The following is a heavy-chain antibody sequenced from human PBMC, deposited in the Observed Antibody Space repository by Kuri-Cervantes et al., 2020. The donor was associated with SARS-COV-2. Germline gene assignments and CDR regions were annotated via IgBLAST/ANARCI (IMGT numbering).Heavy chain of an antibody. CDR3: ARALSYYGMDV. V-gene: IGHV1-3*01. CDR2: INAGNGNT. CDR1: GYTFTSYA. Sequence: ASVKVSCKASGYTFTSYAMHWVRQAPGQRLEWMGWINAGNGNTKYSQKFQGRVTTTRDTSASTAYMELSSLRSEDTTVYYCARALSYYGMDVWGQGTTVTVSS. J-gene: IGHJ6*02.